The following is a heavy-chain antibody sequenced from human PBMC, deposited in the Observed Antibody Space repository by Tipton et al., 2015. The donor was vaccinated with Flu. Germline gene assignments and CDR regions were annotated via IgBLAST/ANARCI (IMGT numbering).Heavy chain of an antibody. J-gene: IGHJ4*02. CDR3: ARKYYDLWAAWRVD. Sequence: TLSLTCAVNGGSFSGNYWNWILQPPGKGLEWIGEINPSGSTIYNPSLKSRVTISLDTSKNQFTLRLSSVTAADTAVYYCARKYYDLWAAWRVDWGQGTLVTVSS. V-gene: IGHV4-34*01. CDR2: INPSGST. D-gene: IGHD3-3*01. CDR1: GGSFSGNY.